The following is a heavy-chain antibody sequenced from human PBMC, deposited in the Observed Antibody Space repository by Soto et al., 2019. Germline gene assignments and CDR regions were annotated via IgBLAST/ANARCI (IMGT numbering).Heavy chain of an antibody. V-gene: IGHV5-51*01. CDR1: GYSFTSYW. CDR2: IYPGDSDT. CDR3: AIGIAAAGIPNLHYSGMDV. D-gene: IGHD6-13*01. Sequence: GESLKISCKGSGYSFTSYWIGWVRQMPGKGLEWMGIIYPGDSDTRYSPSFQGQVTISADKSISTAYLQWSSLKASDTAMYYCAIGIAAAGIPNLHYSGMDVWGQGTTVTVSS. J-gene: IGHJ6*02.